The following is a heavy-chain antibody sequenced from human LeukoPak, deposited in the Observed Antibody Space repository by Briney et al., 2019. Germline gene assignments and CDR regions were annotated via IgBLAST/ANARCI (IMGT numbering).Heavy chain of an antibody. Sequence: GGSLRLSCAASGFTFSSYSMNWVRQAPGKGLEWVSSISSSSSYIYYADSVKGRFTISRDNSKNTLYLQMNSLRAEDTAVYYCAKDQGGPCSGGSCYSGYWGQGTLVTVSS. CDR2: ISSSSSYI. D-gene: IGHD2-15*01. V-gene: IGHV3-21*04. CDR3: AKDQGGPCSGGSCYSGY. J-gene: IGHJ4*02. CDR1: GFTFSSYS.